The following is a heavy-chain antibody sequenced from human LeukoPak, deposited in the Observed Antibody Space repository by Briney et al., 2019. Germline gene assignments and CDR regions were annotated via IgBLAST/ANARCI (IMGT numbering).Heavy chain of an antibody. V-gene: IGHV3-23*01. CDR2: ISGSGGST. CDR3: AKEYAYYYDSSGYYFFDY. J-gene: IGHJ4*02. Sequence: PGGSLRLSCAASGFTFSSYAMSWVRQAPGKGLEWVSAISGSGGSTYYADSVKGRFTISRDNSKNTLYLQMNSLRAEDTAVYYCAKEYAYYYDSSGYYFFDYWGLGTLVTVSS. D-gene: IGHD3-22*01. CDR1: GFTFSSYA.